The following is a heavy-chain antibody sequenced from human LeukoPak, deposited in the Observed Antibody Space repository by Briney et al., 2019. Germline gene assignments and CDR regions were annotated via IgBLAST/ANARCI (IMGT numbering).Heavy chain of an antibody. CDR2: ITPIFGTA. J-gene: IGHJ6*03. V-gene: IGHV1-69*06. Sequence: SVKVSCKASGYTFTSYYMHWVRQAPGQGLEWMGGITPIFGTANYAQKFQGRVTITADKSTSTAYMELSSLRAEDTAVYYCASTSNYYYYYYMDVWGKGTTVTVSS. CDR1: GYTFTSYY. D-gene: IGHD3-16*01. CDR3: ASTSNYYYYYYMDV.